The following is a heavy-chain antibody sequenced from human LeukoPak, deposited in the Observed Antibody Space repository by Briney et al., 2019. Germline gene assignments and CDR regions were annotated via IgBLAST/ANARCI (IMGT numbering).Heavy chain of an antibody. CDR2: VYHGGSS. CDR1: GYSISSGFY. J-gene: IGHJ5*02. Sequence: PSETLSLTCTVSGYSISSGFYWGWIRQPPGKGLEWIGNVYHGGSSYYNPSLKSRVTISVDTSKNQFSLKLSSVTAADTAVYYCARDQRGAPNWFDPWGQGTLVTVSS. V-gene: IGHV4-38-2*02. CDR3: ARDQRGAPNWFDP. D-gene: IGHD2-15*01.